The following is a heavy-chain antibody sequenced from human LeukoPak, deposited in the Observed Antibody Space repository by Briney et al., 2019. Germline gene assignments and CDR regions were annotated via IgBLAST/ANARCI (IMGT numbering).Heavy chain of an antibody. J-gene: IGHJ4*02. D-gene: IGHD2-15*01. Sequence: GGSLRLSCAASGFTFSSYSMNWVRQAPGKELEWVSSISSSSSYIYYADSVKGRFTISRDNAKNSLYLQMNSLRAEDTAVYYCARVYCSGGSCYGSDYFDYWGQGTLVTVSS. CDR2: ISSSSSYI. CDR1: GFTFSSYS. CDR3: ARVYCSGGSCYGSDYFDY. V-gene: IGHV3-21*01.